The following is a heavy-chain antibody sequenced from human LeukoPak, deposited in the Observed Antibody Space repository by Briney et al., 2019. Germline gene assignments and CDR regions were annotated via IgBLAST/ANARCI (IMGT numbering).Heavy chain of an antibody. D-gene: IGHD6-13*01. CDR1: GGSIRGYY. V-gene: IGHV4-4*07. CDR2: IYSTGNT. J-gene: IGHJ4*02. CDR3: ARASSYSSNYIDY. Sequence: KSSETLSLTCTVSGGSIRGYYWSWLRHPAGERLEWIGRIYSTGNTIYNPPLNSRVTISIDMSKNQFSLKVISVTAADTAVYYCARASSYSSNYIDYWGQGTLVTVSS.